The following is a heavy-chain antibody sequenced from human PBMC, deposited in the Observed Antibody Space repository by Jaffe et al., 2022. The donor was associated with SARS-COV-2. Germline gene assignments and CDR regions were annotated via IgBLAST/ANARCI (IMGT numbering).Heavy chain of an antibody. J-gene: IGHJ3*02. CDR1: GFTFSSYW. V-gene: IGHV3-7*01. D-gene: IGHD1-26*01. Sequence: EVQLVESGGGLVQPGGSLRLSCAASGFTFSSYWMSWVRQAPGKGLEWVANIKQDGSEKYYVDSVKGRFTISRDNAKNSLYLQMNSLRAEDTAVYYCARDSEGWELLPDAFDIWGQGTMVTVSS. CDR2: IKQDGSEK. CDR3: ARDSEGWELLPDAFDI.